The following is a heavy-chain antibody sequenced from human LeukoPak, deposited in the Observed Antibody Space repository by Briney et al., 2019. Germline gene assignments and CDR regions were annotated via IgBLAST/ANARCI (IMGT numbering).Heavy chain of an antibody. CDR2: IIPILGIA. J-gene: IGHJ6*02. V-gene: IGHV1-69*04. D-gene: IGHD3-22*01. Sequence: GASVKVSCKASGGTFSSYAISWVRQVPGQGLEWMGRIIPILGIATYAQKFQGRVTITADKSTSTAYMELSSLRSEDTAVYYCARDLTYYYDSSGGYGMDVWGQGTTVTVSS. CDR3: ARDLTYYYDSSGGYGMDV. CDR1: GGTFSSYA.